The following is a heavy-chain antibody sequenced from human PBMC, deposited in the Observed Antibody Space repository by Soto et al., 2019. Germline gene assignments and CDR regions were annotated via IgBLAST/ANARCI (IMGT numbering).Heavy chain of an antibody. CDR1: GYTFTGYY. D-gene: IGHD3-10*01. CDR2: INPNSGGT. J-gene: IGHJ6*02. Sequence: EASVKVSCKASGYTFTGYYMHWVRQAPGQGLEGMGWINPNSGGTNYAQKFQGRVTMTRDTSISTAYMELSRLRSDDTAVYYCARTNYGSGSYYYGMDVWGQGTTVTVSS. V-gene: IGHV1-2*02. CDR3: ARTNYGSGSYYYGMDV.